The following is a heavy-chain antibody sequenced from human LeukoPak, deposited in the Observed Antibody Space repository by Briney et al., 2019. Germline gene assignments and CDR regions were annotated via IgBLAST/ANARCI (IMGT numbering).Heavy chain of an antibody. CDR3: ARDLPLTVTTSDY. J-gene: IGHJ4*02. CDR1: GYTFTGYY. Sequence: ASVKVSCKGSGYTFTGYYMHWVRQAPGQGLEWMGWINPNSGGTNYAQKFQGRVTMTRDTSISTAYMELSRLRSDDTAVYYCARDLPLTVTTSDYWGQGTLVTVSS. V-gene: IGHV1-2*02. CDR2: INPNSGGT. D-gene: IGHD4-17*01.